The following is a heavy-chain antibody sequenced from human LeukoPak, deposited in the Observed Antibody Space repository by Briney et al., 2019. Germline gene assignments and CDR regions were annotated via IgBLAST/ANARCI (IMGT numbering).Heavy chain of an antibody. J-gene: IGHJ5*02. Sequence: PSETLSLTCTVSGGSISSYYWGWIRQPPGKGLEWIGSIYYSGSTYYNPSLKSRVTISVDTSKNQFSLKLSSVTAADTAVYYCARQDDDFWSGTPTGFDPWGQGTLVTVSS. V-gene: IGHV4-39*01. CDR1: GGSISSYY. CDR2: IYYSGST. D-gene: IGHD3-3*01. CDR3: ARQDDDFWSGTPTGFDP.